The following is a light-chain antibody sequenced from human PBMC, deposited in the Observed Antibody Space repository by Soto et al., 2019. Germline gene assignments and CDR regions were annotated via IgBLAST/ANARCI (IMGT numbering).Light chain of an antibody. CDR2: EVS. Sequence: QSALTQPPSASGSPGQSVTISCTGTSSDVGGYNYVSWYQQHPGKAPKLMIYEVSKRPSGVPDRFSGSKSGNTASLTVSGLQAEDEADYYCSSYAGSNFYIFGIGTKLT. J-gene: IGLJ1*01. CDR1: SSDVGGYNY. CDR3: SSYAGSNFYI. V-gene: IGLV2-8*01.